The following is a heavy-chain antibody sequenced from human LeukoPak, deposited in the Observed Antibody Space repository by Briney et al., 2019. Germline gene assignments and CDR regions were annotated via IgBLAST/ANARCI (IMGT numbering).Heavy chain of an antibody. CDR2: IWYDGSNK. Sequence: PGASLRLSCATSGFTFSSYGMHWVRQAPGKGLECVAVIWYDGSNKYYAHSVKRRFTISRDNSHNQLYLQLSSLSPEDTAVYYCPKATIAVAGRGYFDYRGQGTLVTVSS. CDR3: PKATIAVAGRGYFDY. J-gene: IGHJ4*02. D-gene: IGHD6-19*01. CDR1: GFTFSSYG. V-gene: IGHV3-33*06.